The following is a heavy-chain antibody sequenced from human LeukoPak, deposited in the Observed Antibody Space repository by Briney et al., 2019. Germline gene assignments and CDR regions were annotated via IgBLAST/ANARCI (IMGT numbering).Heavy chain of an antibody. CDR2: IYYSGST. D-gene: IGHD1-26*01. Sequence: PSETLSLTCTVSGGSISSGGYYWSWIRQHPGKGLEWIGDIYYSGSTYYNPSLKSRVTISVDTSKNQFSLKLSSVTAADTAVYYCARDQRVGAIDYWGQGTLVTVSS. CDR1: GGSISSGGYY. CDR3: ARDQRVGAIDY. V-gene: IGHV4-31*03. J-gene: IGHJ4*02.